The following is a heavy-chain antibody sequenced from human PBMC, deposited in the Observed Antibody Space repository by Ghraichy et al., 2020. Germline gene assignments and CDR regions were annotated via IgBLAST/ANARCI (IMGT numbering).Heavy chain of an antibody. CDR3: TTDQAVAEGDWFDP. Sequence: GGSLRLSCAASGFTFSNAWMSWVRQAPGKGLEWVGRIKSKTDGGTTDYAAPVKGRFTISRDDSKNTLYLQMNSLKTEDTAVYYCTTDQAVAEGDWFDPWGQGTLVTVSS. CDR1: GFTFSNAW. D-gene: IGHD6-19*01. V-gene: IGHV3-15*01. J-gene: IGHJ5*02. CDR2: IKSKTDGGTT.